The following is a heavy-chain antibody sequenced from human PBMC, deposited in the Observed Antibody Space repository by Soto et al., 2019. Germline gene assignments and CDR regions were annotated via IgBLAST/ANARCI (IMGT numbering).Heavy chain of an antibody. CDR2: INPNSGGT. D-gene: IGHD2-8*01. CDR1: GYTFTGYY. Sequence: ASVKVSCKASGYTFTGYYMHWVRQAPGQGLEWMGWINPNSGGTNYAQKFQGWVTMTRDTSISTAYMELSRLRSDDTAVYYCAREIKNCTNGVCYRQQGSGWFDPWGQGTLVTVSS. CDR3: AREIKNCTNGVCYRQQGSGWFDP. J-gene: IGHJ5*02. V-gene: IGHV1-2*04.